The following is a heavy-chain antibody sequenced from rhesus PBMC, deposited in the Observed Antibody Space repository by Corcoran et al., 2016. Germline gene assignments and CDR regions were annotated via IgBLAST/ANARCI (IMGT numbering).Heavy chain of an antibody. D-gene: IGHD6-13*01. Sequence: QVQLQESCPGLVKPSTTLSLTCTVSGGSISDYYFRHWNRQPPGKGLEWMGRIYGSSRSTNYNPSLKSRVTISKDASKNQFSLKLNSVTAADTAVYYCARESIATGWYFDYWGQGVLVTVSS. V-gene: IGHV4-143*01. J-gene: IGHJ4*01. CDR2: IYGSSRST. CDR1: GGSISDYYF. CDR3: ARESIATGWYFDY.